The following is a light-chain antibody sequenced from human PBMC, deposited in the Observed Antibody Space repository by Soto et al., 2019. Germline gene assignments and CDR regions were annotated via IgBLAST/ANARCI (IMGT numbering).Light chain of an antibody. J-gene: IGKJ4*01. CDR1: QSVTSY. Sequence: EIVLTQSPATLSLSPGERATLSCRASQSVTSYLAWYQQKPGQALRLLIYDASNRATGIPARFSGSGSGTDFTLTISSLEPEDFAVYYCQQRSNWPRTFGGGTEVEIK. CDR2: DAS. CDR3: QQRSNWPRT. V-gene: IGKV3-11*01.